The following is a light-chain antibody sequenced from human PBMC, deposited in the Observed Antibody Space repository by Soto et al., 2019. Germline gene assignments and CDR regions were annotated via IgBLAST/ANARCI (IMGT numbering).Light chain of an antibody. CDR2: SND. CDR1: SSNIGTNT. Sequence: QSVLTQPPSSSGTPGQRVPISCSGSSSNIGTNTVNWYQQLPGTAPKLLIYSNDHRPSGVPDRFSGSKSGTSASLAISGLQTEDEADSYCAAWDDSLKGWVFGGGTKLTVL. V-gene: IGLV1-44*01. CDR3: AAWDDSLKGWV. J-gene: IGLJ3*02.